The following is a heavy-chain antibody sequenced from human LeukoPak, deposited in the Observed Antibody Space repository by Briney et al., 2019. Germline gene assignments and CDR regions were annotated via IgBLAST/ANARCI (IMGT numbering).Heavy chain of an antibody. Sequence: SETLFLTCTVSGGSISSYYWSWIRQPPGKGLEWIGYIYYSGSTNYNPSLKSRVTISVDTSNNQFSLKLSSVAAADTAVYYCARDLRGTSAMDVWGKGTTVTVSS. D-gene: IGHD2-2*01. V-gene: IGHV4-59*01. J-gene: IGHJ6*03. CDR2: IYYSGST. CDR3: ARDLRGTSAMDV. CDR1: GGSISSYY.